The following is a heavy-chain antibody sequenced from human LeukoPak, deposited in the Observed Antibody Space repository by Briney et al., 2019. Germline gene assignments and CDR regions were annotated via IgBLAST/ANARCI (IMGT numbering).Heavy chain of an antibody. CDR2: IGTAGDT. D-gene: IGHD3-9*01. Sequence: GGSLRLSCAASGFIFSSYSMSWVRQATGKGLEWVSAIGTAGDTYYPGSVKGRFTISRENAKNSLYLQMNSLRAGDTAVYYCARARYFDWLLGDYYYYGMDVWGQGTTVTVSS. CDR1: GFIFSSYS. CDR3: ARARYFDWLLGDYYYYGMDV. V-gene: IGHV3-13*01. J-gene: IGHJ6*02.